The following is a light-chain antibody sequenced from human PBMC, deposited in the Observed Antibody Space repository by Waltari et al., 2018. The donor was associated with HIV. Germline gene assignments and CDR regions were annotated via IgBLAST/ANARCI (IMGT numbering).Light chain of an antibody. CDR1: SSNIGAGSD. CDR3: QSYDTRLSAWV. J-gene: IGLJ3*02. Sequence: QSVLTQPPSVSGAPGQRVTIPCTGGSSNIGAGSDVHCYQKLPGTAPKLLIPDNLNGPSGVPDRCSGSRTGTSASLDITGLQAEDEADYYCQSYDTRLSAWVFGGGTKLTVL. CDR2: DNL. V-gene: IGLV1-40*01.